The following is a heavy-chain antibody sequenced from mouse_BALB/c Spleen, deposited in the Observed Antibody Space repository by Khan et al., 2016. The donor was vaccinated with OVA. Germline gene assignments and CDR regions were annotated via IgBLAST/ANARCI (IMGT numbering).Heavy chain of an antibody. D-gene: IGHD2-4*01. J-gene: IGHJ3*01. CDR1: GFKIKDTY. Sequence: EVQLQQSGAELVKPGASVKLSCTASGFKIKDTYMHWVKQRPEEGLEWIGMIDPANDNNKYDPKFQGKATITADTSSNKAYLYRSSLTSEDTAVYCCARATMIMGFTYWGQGTLVTVSA. CDR2: IDPANDNN. V-gene: IGHV14-3*02. CDR3: ARATMIMGFTY.